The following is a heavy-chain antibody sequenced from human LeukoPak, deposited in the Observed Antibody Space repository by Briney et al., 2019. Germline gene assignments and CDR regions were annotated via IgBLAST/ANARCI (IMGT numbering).Heavy chain of an antibody. CDR3: ARENDTYYYDSSGYYYNWFGP. Sequence: SETLSLTXTVSGGSISSGSYYWSGIRQPAGKGLEWIGRIYTSGSTNYNPSLKSRVTISVDTSKNQFSLKLSSVTAADTAVYYCARENDTYYYDSSGYYYNWFGPWGQGTLVTVSS. CDR2: IYTSGST. V-gene: IGHV4-61*02. D-gene: IGHD3-22*01. J-gene: IGHJ5*02. CDR1: GGSISSGSYY.